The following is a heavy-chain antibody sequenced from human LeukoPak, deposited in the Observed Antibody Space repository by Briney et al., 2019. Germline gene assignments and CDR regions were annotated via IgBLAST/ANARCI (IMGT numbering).Heavy chain of an antibody. Sequence: TVKVSCKTSGGTFNNSATSWVRQAPGQGLKRLGGIMPLFRTAGYSQRFQGRVTITKDETTRPVYLELTSLTSDDTAVYYCARDVHGDYGSGWFDPWGQGTLVSVSS. CDR2: IMPLFRTA. V-gene: IGHV1-69*05. J-gene: IGHJ5*02. CDR3: ARDVHGDYGSGWFDP. CDR1: GGTFNNSA. D-gene: IGHD4-17*01.